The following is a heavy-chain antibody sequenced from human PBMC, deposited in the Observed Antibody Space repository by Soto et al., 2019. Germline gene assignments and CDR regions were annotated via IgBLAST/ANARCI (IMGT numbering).Heavy chain of an antibody. Sequence: GGSLRLSCAASGFTFSSYAMSWVRQAPGKGLEWVSAISGSGGSTYYADSVKGRFTISRDNSKNTLYLQMNSLRAEDTAVYYCAKFWESYYDFWSGYGPGAYYFDYWGQGTLVTVSS. J-gene: IGHJ4*02. D-gene: IGHD3-3*01. V-gene: IGHV3-23*01. CDR3: AKFWESYYDFWSGYGPGAYYFDY. CDR1: GFTFSSYA. CDR2: ISGSGGST.